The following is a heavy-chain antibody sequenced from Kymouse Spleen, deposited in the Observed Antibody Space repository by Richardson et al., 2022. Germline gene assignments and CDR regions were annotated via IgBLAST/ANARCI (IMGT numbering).Heavy chain of an antibody. D-gene: IGHD3-10*01. CDR1: GFTFSSYG. CDR3: ARYGSGSYHYYYGMDV. Sequence: QVQLVESGGGVVQPGRSLRLSCAASGFTFSSYGMHWVRQAPGKGLEWVAVIWYDGSNKYYADSVKGRFTISRDNSKNTLYLQMNSLRAEDTAVYYCARYGSGSYHYYYGMDVWGQGTTVTVSS. V-gene: IGHV3-33*01. CDR2: IWYDGSNK. J-gene: IGHJ6*02.